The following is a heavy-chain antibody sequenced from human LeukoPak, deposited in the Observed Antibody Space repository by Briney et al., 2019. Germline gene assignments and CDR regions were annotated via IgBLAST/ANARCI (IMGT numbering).Heavy chain of an antibody. D-gene: IGHD3-3*01. CDR1: GFTFSSYW. J-gene: IGHJ6*02. Sequence: SGGSLRLSRAASGFTFSSYWMSWVRQAPGKGLEWVANIKQDGSEKYYVDSVKGRFTISRDNAKNSLYLQMNSLRAEDTAVYYCARSNEYYDFWSGYYQHYYYYYGMDVWGQGTTVTVSS. V-gene: IGHV3-7*01. CDR3: ARSNEYYDFWSGYYQHYYYYYGMDV. CDR2: IKQDGSEK.